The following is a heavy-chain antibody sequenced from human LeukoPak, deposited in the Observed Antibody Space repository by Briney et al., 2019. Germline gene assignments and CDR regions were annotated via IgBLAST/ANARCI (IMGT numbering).Heavy chain of an antibody. J-gene: IGHJ4*02. D-gene: IGHD6-13*01. V-gene: IGHV1-18*01. Sequence: GASVKVSCKASGYTFTSYGISWVRQAAGQGLEWMGWISAYNGNTNYAQKLQGRVTMTTDTSTSTAYMELRSLRSDDTAVYYCARKEYSSSWYGFDYWGQGTLVTVSS. CDR3: ARKEYSSSWYGFDY. CDR2: ISAYNGNT. CDR1: GYTFTSYG.